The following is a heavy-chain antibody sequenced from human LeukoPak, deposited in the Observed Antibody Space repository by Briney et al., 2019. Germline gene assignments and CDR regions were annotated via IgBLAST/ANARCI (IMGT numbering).Heavy chain of an antibody. CDR1: GFTFSSYG. D-gene: IGHD3-22*01. CDR3: AKVLSKGGGYYLTDF. Sequence: GGSLRLSCAASGFTFSSYGMHWVRLAPGKGLEWVAFIRYDGADKYYADSVKGRFTISRDNSKNTLYLQMNSLRVEDSAVYYCAKVLSKGGGYYLTDFWGQGTLVTVSS. J-gene: IGHJ4*02. V-gene: IGHV3-30*02. CDR2: IRYDGADK.